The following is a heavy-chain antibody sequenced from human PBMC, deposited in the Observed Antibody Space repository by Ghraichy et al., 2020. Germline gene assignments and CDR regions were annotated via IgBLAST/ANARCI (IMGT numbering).Heavy chain of an antibody. Sequence: GGSLRLSCTASGLTFGFYAMYWVRQAPGKELEWVAVISYDENNKYYVDFVKGRFTISRDNSKNTLFLQMNSLRPEDTAVYYGARDRYGSSWYKGYPYNYGMDVWGQGTTVTVS. CDR3: ARDRYGSSWYKGYPYNYGMDV. CDR2: ISYDENNK. V-gene: IGHV3-30-3*01. D-gene: IGHD6-13*01. J-gene: IGHJ6*02. CDR1: GLTFGFYA.